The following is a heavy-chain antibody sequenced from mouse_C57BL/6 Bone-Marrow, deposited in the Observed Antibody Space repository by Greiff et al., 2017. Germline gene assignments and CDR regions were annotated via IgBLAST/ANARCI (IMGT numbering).Heavy chain of an antibody. CDR3: ARSSGSRTGFAY. CDR2: INPNNGGT. Sequence: VQLQQSGPELVKPGASVKIPCKASGYTFTDYNMDWVKQSHGKSLEWIGDINPNNGGTIYNQKFKGKATLTVDKSSSTAYMELRSLTSEDTAVYYCARSSGSRTGFAYWGQGTLVTVSA. J-gene: IGHJ3*01. V-gene: IGHV1-18*01. D-gene: IGHD1-1*01. CDR1: GYTFTDYN.